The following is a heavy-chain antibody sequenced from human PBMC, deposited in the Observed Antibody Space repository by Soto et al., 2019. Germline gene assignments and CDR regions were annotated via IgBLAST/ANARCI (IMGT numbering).Heavy chain of an antibody. CDR2: MNPNSGNT. J-gene: IGHJ6*03. CDR3: ARGNSGYDSGSVYYYYYMDV. V-gene: IGHV1-8*01. CDR1: GYTFTSYD. D-gene: IGHD5-12*01. Sequence: QVQLVQSGAEVKKPGASVKVSCKASGYTFTSYDINWVRQATGQGLEWMGWMNPNSGNTGYAQKFQGRVTMTRNPSISTAYMELSSLRSEDTAVYYCARGNSGYDSGSVYYYYYMDVWGKGTTVTVSS.